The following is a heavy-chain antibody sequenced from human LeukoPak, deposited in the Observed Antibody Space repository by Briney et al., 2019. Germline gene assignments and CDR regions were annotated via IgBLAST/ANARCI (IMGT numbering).Heavy chain of an antibody. V-gene: IGHV3-66*01. CDR3: AIGRVVRGVSHPNFDN. CDR1: GFTVRSNY. Sequence: GGSLRLSCAASGFTVRSNYMSWVRQAPGKGLEWVSVIYSGGSTYYADSVKGRFTISRDKSKNTLYLQMNSLRAEDTAVYYCAIGRVVRGVSHPNFDNWGQGTLVTVSS. CDR2: IYSGGST. D-gene: IGHD3-10*01. J-gene: IGHJ4*02.